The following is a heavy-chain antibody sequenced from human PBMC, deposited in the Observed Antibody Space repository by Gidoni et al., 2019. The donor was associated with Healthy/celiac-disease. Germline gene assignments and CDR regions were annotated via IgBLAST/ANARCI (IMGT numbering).Heavy chain of an antibody. J-gene: IGHJ1*01. CDR2: ISYDGSNK. Sequence: QVQLVESGGGAVQPGRSLRLSCAAAGCTLSSYGMHWVRQAPGTGLEWVAVISYDGSNKYYADSVKGRFTISRDNSKNTLYLQMNSLRAEDTAVYYCAKGANRGSWYWYFQHWGQGTLVTVSS. CDR1: GCTLSSYG. CDR3: AKGANRGSWYWYFQH. V-gene: IGHV3-30*18. D-gene: IGHD6-13*01.